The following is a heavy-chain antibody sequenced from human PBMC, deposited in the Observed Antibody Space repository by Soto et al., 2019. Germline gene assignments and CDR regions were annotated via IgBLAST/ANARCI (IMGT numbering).Heavy chain of an antibody. V-gene: IGHV3-30*18. D-gene: IGHD3-22*01. CDR3: AKDPGWLLQLNHFDY. CDR1: GFTFSSYG. CDR2: ISYDGSNK. Sequence: GGSLRLSCAASGFTFSSYGMHWVRQAPGKGLEWVAVISYDGSNKYYADSVKGRFTISRDNSKNTLYLQMNSLRAEDTAVYYCAKDPGWLLQLNHFDYWGQGTLVTVSS. J-gene: IGHJ4*02.